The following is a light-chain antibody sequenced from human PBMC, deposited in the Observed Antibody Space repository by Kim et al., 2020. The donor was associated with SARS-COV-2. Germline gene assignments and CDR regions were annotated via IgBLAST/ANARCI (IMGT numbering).Light chain of an antibody. CDR3: QQYNNRPLT. Sequence: EIVMTQSPATLSVSPGHTATLSCRASQSVSSNLAWYQQKPGQAPRLLIYGASTRATGIPDRFSVCASGSGTEFTLTITSLQSEDFAVYYCQQYNNRPLTFGGGTKVDIK. CDR2: GAS. V-gene: IGKV3D-15*01. J-gene: IGKJ4*01. CDR1: QSVSSN.